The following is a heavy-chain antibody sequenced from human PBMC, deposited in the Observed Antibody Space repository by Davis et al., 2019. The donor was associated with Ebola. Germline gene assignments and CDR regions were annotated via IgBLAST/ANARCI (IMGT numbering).Heavy chain of an antibody. CDR3: ARGSTMIVVVSKNHDAFDI. CDR1: GFTFSSYA. D-gene: IGHD3-22*01. CDR2: ISYDGSNK. J-gene: IGHJ3*02. V-gene: IGHV3-30-3*01. Sequence: GESLKISCAASGFTFSSYAMHWVRQAPGKGLEWVAVISYDGSNKYYADSVKGRFTISRDNSKNTLYLQMNSLRAEDTAVYYCARGSTMIVVVSKNHDAFDIWGQGTMVTVSS.